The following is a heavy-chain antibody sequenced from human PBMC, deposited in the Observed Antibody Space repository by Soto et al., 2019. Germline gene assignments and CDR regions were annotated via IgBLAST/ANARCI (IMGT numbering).Heavy chain of an antibody. Sequence: GGSLRLSCAASGFTFSTYAMAWVRQAPGKGLEWVSGVSASGLNTDYADPVKGRFYISRDNSKNTVSLHMNSLRAEDTAVYYCASGGSSLNLDSWGQGSLVTVSS. D-gene: IGHD6-6*01. CDR3: ASGGSSLNLDS. CDR2: VSASGLNT. CDR1: GFTFSTYA. J-gene: IGHJ4*02. V-gene: IGHV3-23*01.